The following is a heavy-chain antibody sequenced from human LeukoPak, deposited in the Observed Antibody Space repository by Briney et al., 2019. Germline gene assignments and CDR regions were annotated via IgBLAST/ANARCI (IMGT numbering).Heavy chain of an antibody. CDR3: ARDYDSSGYYSAVDY. J-gene: IGHJ4*02. CDR1: GFTFSSYA. V-gene: IGHV3-30-3*01. CDR2: ISYDGSNK. D-gene: IGHD3-22*01. Sequence: GRSLRLSCAASGFTFSSYAMHWVRQAPGKGLEWVAVISYDGSNKYYADSVKGRFTISRDNSKNTLYLQMNSLRAEDTAVYYCARDYDSSGYYSAVDYWGQGTLVTVPS.